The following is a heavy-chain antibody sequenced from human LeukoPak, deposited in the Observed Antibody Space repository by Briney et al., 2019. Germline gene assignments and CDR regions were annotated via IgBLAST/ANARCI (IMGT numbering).Heavy chain of an antibody. CDR2: ISWNSGSI. CDR3: ARDLGGSNYDILTGYYSVAYYFDY. Sequence: PGGSLRLSCAVSGFTFTTYGMHWVRQAPGKGLEWVSGISWNSGSIGYADSVKGRFTISRDNAKNSLYLQMNSLRAEDTALYYCARDLGGSNYDILTGYYSVAYYFDYWGQGTLVTVSS. J-gene: IGHJ4*02. D-gene: IGHD3-9*01. V-gene: IGHV3-9*01. CDR1: GFTFTTYG.